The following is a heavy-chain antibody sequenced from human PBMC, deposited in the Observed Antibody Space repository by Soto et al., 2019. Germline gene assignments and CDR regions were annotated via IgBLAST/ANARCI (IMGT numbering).Heavy chain of an antibody. Sequence: EVQLVESGGGLVQPGGSLRPSCAASGFTFSSYWMHWVRQAPGKGLEWVSRMNMDGNRISYVDSVKGRCTISRDNAKNTFYMEMNSARVEDTAVYYCVRGDGDRYDGHGYLGRHWGQGSLVTVSS. CDR1: GFTFSSYW. CDR2: MNMDGNRI. D-gene: IGHD2-21*01. CDR3: VRGDGDRYDGHGYLGRH. J-gene: IGHJ4*02. V-gene: IGHV3-74*01.